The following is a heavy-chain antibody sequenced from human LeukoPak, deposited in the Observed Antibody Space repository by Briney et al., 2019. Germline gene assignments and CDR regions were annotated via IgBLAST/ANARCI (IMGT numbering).Heavy chain of an antibody. J-gene: IGHJ3*02. Sequence: SETLSLTCTVSGGSISSYYWSWIRQPPGKGLEWIGYIYYSGSTNYNPSLKSRVTMSVDTSKNQFSLKLSSVTAADTAVYYCARDSPGPFIAAAGTAFDIWGQGTMVTVSS. CDR3: ARDSPGPFIAAAGTAFDI. CDR1: GGSISSYY. CDR2: IYYSGST. D-gene: IGHD6-13*01. V-gene: IGHV4-59*12.